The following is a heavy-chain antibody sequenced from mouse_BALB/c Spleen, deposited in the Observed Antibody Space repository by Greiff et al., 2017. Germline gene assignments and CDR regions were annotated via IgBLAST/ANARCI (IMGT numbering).Heavy chain of an antibody. CDR3: ARRGTTAYYYAMDY. J-gene: IGHJ4*01. V-gene: IGHV1S135*01. CDR1: GYSFTSYY. D-gene: IGHD1-2*01. Sequence: EVQLQQSGPELMKPGASVKISCKASGYSFTSYYMHWVKQSHGKSLEWIGYIDPFNGGTSYNQKFKGKATLTVDKSSSTAYMHLSSLTSEDSAVYYCARRGTTAYYYAMDYWGQGTSVTVSS. CDR2: IDPFNGGT.